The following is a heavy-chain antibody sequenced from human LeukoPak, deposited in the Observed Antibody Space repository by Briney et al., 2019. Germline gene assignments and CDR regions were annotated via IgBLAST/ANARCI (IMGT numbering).Heavy chain of an antibody. Sequence: SQTLSLTCTVSGGSISSVSYYWSWIRQPAGKGLEWIGRIYTSGSTSYNPSLKSRVTISIDTPKNQFSLKLSSVTAADTAVYYCAREASYCGGDCSFDYWGQGTLVTVSS. CDR3: AREASYCGGDCSFDY. J-gene: IGHJ4*02. V-gene: IGHV4-61*02. D-gene: IGHD2-21*02. CDR1: GGSISSVSYY. CDR2: IYTSGST.